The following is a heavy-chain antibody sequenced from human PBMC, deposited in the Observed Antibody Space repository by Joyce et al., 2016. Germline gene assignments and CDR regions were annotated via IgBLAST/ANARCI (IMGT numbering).Heavy chain of an antibody. Sequence: VLLVEYGGGLVKPGGSLRLSCAASGFTFSNTCMTWVRQAPGKGLEWVGSIKSKTDGGTTDYAAPVKGRFTISRDDSKKTLYLQMHGLKTEDTAVYYCSTNTVLGDAFDIWGQGTMVSVSS. J-gene: IGHJ3*02. CDR2: IKSKTDGGTT. D-gene: IGHD4-17*01. CDR1: GFTFSNTC. V-gene: IGHV3-15*01. CDR3: STNTVLGDAFDI.